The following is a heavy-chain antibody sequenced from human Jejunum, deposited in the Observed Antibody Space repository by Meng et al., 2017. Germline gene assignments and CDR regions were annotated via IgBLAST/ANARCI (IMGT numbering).Heavy chain of an antibody. J-gene: IGHJ4*02. CDR1: GVSTTAPFY. CDR2: VWPSGAT. Sequence: HVHRKESGPGLVNPSGTLPLTCTVSGVSTTAPFYWTWIRQAPGKGLEWIGEVWPSGATYYNPSLSSRITISIDTSNNQFSLEVAFLTAADTAVYYCARAIRERYFDSWGQGTLVTVSS. V-gene: IGHV4-4*02. D-gene: IGHD1-14*01. CDR3: ARAIRERYFDS.